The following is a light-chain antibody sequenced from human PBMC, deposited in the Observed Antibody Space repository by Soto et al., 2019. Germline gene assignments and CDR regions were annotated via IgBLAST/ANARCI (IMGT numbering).Light chain of an antibody. Sequence: SVWTKSPGTLSLSPGERATLSCRASQSVSSSYLAWYQQKPGQAPRLLIYGASSRATGIPDRFSGSGSGTDFTLTISSLQSEDFAVYYCQQYNNWLTWTFGQGTKVDIK. J-gene: IGKJ1*01. CDR2: GAS. CDR3: QQYNNWLTWT. CDR1: QSVSSSY. V-gene: IGKV3-20*01.